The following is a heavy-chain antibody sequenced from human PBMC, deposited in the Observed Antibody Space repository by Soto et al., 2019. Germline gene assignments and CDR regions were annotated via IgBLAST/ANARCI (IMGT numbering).Heavy chain of an antibody. V-gene: IGHV3-33*01. J-gene: IGHJ6*02. CDR3: AGDDEDSGNGMDV. Sequence: QVQLVESGGGVVQPGRSLRLSCAASEFTFSNYGMHWVRQAPGKGLEWVAVILNDGSNRYHADSVKDRFTISRDNSKKSLYLQMNSLRAEDTAVYYCAGDDEDSGNGMDVWGQGTTVTVS. D-gene: IGHD3-10*01. CDR1: EFTFSNYG. CDR2: ILNDGSNR.